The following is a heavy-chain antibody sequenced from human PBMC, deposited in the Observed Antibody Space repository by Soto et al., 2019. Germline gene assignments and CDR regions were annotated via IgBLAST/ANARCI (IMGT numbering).Heavy chain of an antibody. V-gene: IGHV4-4*02. CDR3: ARPNCSGGSCYFDY. D-gene: IGHD2-15*01. Sequence: PSETLSLTCAVSGGSISSSNWWSWVRQPPGKGLEWIGEIYHSGSTNYNPSLKSRVTISVDTSKNQFSLKLSSVTAADTAVYYCARPNCSGGSCYFDYWGQGTLVTVSS. CDR2: IYHSGST. J-gene: IGHJ4*02. CDR1: GGSISSSNW.